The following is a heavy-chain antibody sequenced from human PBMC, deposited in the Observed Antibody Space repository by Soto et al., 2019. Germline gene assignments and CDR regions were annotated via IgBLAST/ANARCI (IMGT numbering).Heavy chain of an antibody. CDR3: TRANWYSEY. CDR1: GGSISSSSSY. J-gene: IGHJ4*02. D-gene: IGHD7-27*01. Sequence: SETLSLTCTVSGGSISSSSSYWGWIRQPPGKGLEWIGYIYYSGSTNYNPSLKSRVTISVDTSKNQFSLKLSSVTAADTAVYNCTRANWYSEYWGQGTLVTVSS. V-gene: IGHV4-39*01. CDR2: IYYSGST.